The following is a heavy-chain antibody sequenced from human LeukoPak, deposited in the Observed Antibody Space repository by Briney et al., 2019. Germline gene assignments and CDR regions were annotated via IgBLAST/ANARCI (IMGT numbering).Heavy chain of an antibody. CDR3: TTQAVAGTEADDY. CDR1: GFTFSNVW. J-gene: IGHJ4*02. V-gene: IGHV3-15*07. Sequence: GGSLRLSCAASGFTFSNVWMNWVRQAPGKGLEWVGRIRSKTHGEAIDYAAPVRGRFTISRDDSKNTLYLQMNSLKTEDTAVYYCTTQAVAGTEADDYWGQGTLVTVSS. D-gene: IGHD6-19*01. CDR2: IRSKTHGEAI.